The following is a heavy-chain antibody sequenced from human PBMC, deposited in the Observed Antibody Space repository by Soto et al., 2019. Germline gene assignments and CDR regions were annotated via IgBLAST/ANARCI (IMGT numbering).Heavy chain of an antibody. CDR1: GFPFSATD. J-gene: IGHJ5*02. CDR3: AKNSGWFNT. Sequence: EFQVLQSGGGFVQPGGSLRLACAASGFPFSATDMSWVRQAPGKGLEWVSTIDGGGETTYYADSVRGRFTISRDNSKNTVYLQMAGLRVDDTALYYCAKNSGWFNTWGQGDLVIVSS. CDR2: IDGGGETT. D-gene: IGHD3-10*01. V-gene: IGHV3-23*01.